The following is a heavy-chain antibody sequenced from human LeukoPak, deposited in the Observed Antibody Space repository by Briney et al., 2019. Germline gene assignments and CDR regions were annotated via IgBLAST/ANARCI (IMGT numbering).Heavy chain of an antibody. CDR2: IKQDGSEK. Sequence: GGSLRLSCAASGFTFSSYWMSWVRQAPGKGLEWVANIKQDGSEKYYVDSVKGRFTISRDNAKNSLYLRMNSLRAEDAAVYYCARVLWDYYDKGYFDYWGQGTLVTVSS. D-gene: IGHD3-22*01. CDR3: ARVLWDYYDKGYFDY. V-gene: IGHV3-7*01. J-gene: IGHJ4*02. CDR1: GFTFSSYW.